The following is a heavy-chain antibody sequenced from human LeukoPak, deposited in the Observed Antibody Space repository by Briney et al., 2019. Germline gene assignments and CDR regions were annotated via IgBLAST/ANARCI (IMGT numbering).Heavy chain of an antibody. V-gene: IGHV3-53*01. CDR1: GFTVSSNY. J-gene: IGHJ6*03. Sequence: GGSLRLSCAASGFTVSSNYMSWVRQAPGKGLEWVSVIYSGGSTYYADSVKGRFTISRGNSKNTLYLQMNSLRAEDTAVYYCASSYYDSSGYYPYYYYYYMDVWGKGTTVTVSS. CDR3: ASSYYDSSGYYPYYYYYYMDV. D-gene: IGHD3-22*01. CDR2: IYSGGST.